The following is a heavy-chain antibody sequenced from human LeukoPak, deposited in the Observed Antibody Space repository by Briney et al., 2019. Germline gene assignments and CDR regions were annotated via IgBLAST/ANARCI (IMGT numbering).Heavy chain of an antibody. CDR2: INHSGST. D-gene: IGHD2-21*02. Sequence: SETLSLTCAVYGGSFSGYYWSWIPQPPGKGLEWIGEINHSGSTNYNPPLKSRVTLSVDTSKNQFSLKLSSVTAADTAVYYCARRVVVTARNVFDYWGQGTLVTVSS. CDR1: GGSFSGYY. J-gene: IGHJ4*02. V-gene: IGHV4-34*01. CDR3: ARRVVVTARNVFDY.